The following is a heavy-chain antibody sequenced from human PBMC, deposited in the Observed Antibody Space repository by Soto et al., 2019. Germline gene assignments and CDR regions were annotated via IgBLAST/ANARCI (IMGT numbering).Heavy chain of an antibody. CDR1: GGSFSGYY. V-gene: IGHV4-34*01. CDR3: ARGHGPKEKVIVVVPAAMRNWFDP. J-gene: IGHJ5*02. CDR2: INHSGST. D-gene: IGHD2-2*01. Sequence: PSETLSLTCAVYGGSFSGYYWSWIRQPPGKGLEWIGEINHSGSTNYNPSLRSRVTISVDTSKNQFSLKLSSVTAADTAVYYCARGHGPKEKVIVVVPAAMRNWFDPWGQGTLVTVSS.